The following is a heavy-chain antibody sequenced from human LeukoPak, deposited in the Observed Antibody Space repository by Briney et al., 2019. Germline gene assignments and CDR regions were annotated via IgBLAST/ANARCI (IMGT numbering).Heavy chain of an antibody. V-gene: IGHV1-46*01. D-gene: IGHD3-3*01. Sequence: SVKVSCKASGYTFTGYYMHWVRQAPGQGLEWMGIINPSGGSTSYAQKFQGRVTMTRDTSTSTVYMELSSLRSEDTAVYYCARSLFTIFGVVIIPPLDYWGQGTLVTVSS. J-gene: IGHJ4*02. CDR2: INPSGGST. CDR1: GYTFTGYY. CDR3: ARSLFTIFGVVIIPPLDY.